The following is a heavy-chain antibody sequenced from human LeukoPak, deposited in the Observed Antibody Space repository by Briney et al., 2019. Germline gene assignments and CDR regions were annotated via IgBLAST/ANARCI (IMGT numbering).Heavy chain of an antibody. CDR1: GYNFSSYW. CDR3: ATSESQTRFDY. J-gene: IGHJ4*02. V-gene: IGHV5-51*01. Sequence: GQSLKISCTGSGYNFSSYWIVWVRQMPGKGLEWMGIIFPGDSETIYSPSFQGQVTISADKSINTAYLRWSSLKASDTAMYYCATSESQTRFDYWGQGTLVTVSS. D-gene: IGHD1/OR15-1a*01. CDR2: IFPGDSET.